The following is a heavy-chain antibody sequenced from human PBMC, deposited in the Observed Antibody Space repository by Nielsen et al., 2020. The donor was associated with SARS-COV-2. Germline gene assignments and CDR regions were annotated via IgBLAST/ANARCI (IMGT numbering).Heavy chain of an antibody. CDR3: ARDKVPGYYYYGMDV. V-gene: IGHV1-69*01. J-gene: IGHJ6*02. CDR2: IVPIFGAE. Sequence: WVRQAPGQGLEWMGGIVPIFGAENYAQKFQGRVTISADERRTTAYMELSSLRSEDTAVYYCARDKVPGYYYYGMDVWGQGTTVTVSS.